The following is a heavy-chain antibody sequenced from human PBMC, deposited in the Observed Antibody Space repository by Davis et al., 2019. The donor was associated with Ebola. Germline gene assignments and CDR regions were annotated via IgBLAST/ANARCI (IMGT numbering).Heavy chain of an antibody. J-gene: IGHJ4*02. CDR1: GYTFTSYA. CDR2: IIPILGMA. Sequence: SVKVSCKASGYTFTSYAMHWVRQAPGQGLEWMGRIIPILGMANYAQKFQGRVTITADKSTSTAYMELSSLRSEDTAVYYCARDRAITMIVVASYFDYWGQGTLVTVSS. CDR3: ARDRAITMIVVASYFDY. V-gene: IGHV1-69*04. D-gene: IGHD3-22*01.